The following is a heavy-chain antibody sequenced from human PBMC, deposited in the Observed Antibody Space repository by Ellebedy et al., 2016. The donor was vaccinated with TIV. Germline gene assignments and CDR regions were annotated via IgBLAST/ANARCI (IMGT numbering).Heavy chain of an antibody. CDR2: IKGDGSET. Sequence: GGSLRLSXTASGFTFSNYWMDWVRQAPGKGLEWVANIKGDGSETHYMDSAEGRFTISRDNAEKSLYLQMNSLRDEDTAVYYCARYGSGSYPDYYYGKDVWGQGPTVTGSS. D-gene: IGHD3-10*01. J-gene: IGHJ6*02. CDR3: ARYGSGSYPDYYYGKDV. CDR1: GFTFSNYW. V-gene: IGHV3-7*01.